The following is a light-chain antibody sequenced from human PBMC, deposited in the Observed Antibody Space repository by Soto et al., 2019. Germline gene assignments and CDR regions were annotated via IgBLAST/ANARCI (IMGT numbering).Light chain of an antibody. J-gene: IGKJ1*01. CDR3: QQYNNWPET. CDR1: QSVSSN. Sequence: EIVMTQSPATLSVSPGERATLSCRASQSVSSNLAWYQQKGGQAPRVLIYDASTRATGIPGRFSGSGSGTEFTLTISSLQSEDFAVYYCQQYNNWPETFGQGTQVDIK. CDR2: DAS. V-gene: IGKV3-15*01.